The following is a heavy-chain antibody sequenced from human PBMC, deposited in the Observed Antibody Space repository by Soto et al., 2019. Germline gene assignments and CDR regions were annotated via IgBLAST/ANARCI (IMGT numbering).Heavy chain of an antibody. CDR1: GGPITTTIW. V-gene: IGHV4-4*02. D-gene: IGHD1-7*01. CDR2: LHHDGTT. Sequence: QVQLQGSGPGLVKPSETLSLTCTVSGGPITTTIWWAWVRLPPGKGLEWIGELHHDGTTNYNPSLDSHITMPLEKSNNDFYIKQSSVTAAGPDNESCATQTNSDTCGGWGRGTTVTV. J-gene: IGHJ6*02. CDR3: ATQTNSDTCGG.